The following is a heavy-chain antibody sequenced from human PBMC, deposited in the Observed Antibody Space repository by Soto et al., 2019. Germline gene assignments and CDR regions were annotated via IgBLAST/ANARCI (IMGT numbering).Heavy chain of an antibody. CDR3: ARDSFPLQTANWFDP. Sequence: SETLSLTCAVSGGSISSSNWWSWVRQPPGKGLEWIGEIYHSGSTNYNPSLKSRVTISVDKSKNQFSLKLSSVTAAGTAVYYCARDSFPLQTANWFDPWGQGTLVTVSS. V-gene: IGHV4-4*02. CDR2: IYHSGST. J-gene: IGHJ5*02. D-gene: IGHD4-4*01. CDR1: GGSISSSNW.